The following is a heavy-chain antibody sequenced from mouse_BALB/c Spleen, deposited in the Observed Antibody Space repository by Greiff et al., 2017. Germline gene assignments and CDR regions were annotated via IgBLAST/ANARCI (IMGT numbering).Heavy chain of an antibody. Sequence: VQLQQSGGDLVKPGGSLKLSCAASGFTFSSYGMSWVRQTPDKRLEWVATISSGGSYTYYPDSVKGRFTISRDNAKNTLYLQMSSLKSEDTAMYYCARRDDGYPCAYWGQGTLVTVSA. D-gene: IGHD2-3*01. CDR1: GFTFSSYG. J-gene: IGHJ3*01. V-gene: IGHV5-6*01. CDR3: ARRDDGYPCAY. CDR2: ISSGGSYT.